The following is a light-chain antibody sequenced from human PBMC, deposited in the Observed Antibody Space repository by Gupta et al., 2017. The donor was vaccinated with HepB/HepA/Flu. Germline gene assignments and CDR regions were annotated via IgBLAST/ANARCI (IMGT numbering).Light chain of an antibody. CDR1: SSDVGDYNY. CDR3: SSYASSSTYV. V-gene: IGLV2-14*03. Sequence: QSALTQPASVSGSPGQSITISCTGTSSDVGDYNYVSWHQQYPGKAPKLMIYDVSNRPSGVSNRFSGSKSGNTASLTISGLLAEDEADYYCSSYASSSTYVFGTGTKVTVL. J-gene: IGLJ1*01. CDR2: DVS.